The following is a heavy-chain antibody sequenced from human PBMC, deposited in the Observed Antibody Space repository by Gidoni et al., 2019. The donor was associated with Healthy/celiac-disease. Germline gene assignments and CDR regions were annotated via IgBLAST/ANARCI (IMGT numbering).Heavy chain of an antibody. CDR2: IYPGDSDT. D-gene: IGHD3-22*01. V-gene: IGHV5-51*01. Sequence: EVQLVQSGAEVKKPGESLKISCKGSGYSFTSYWIGWVRQMPGKGLEWMGIIYPGDSDTRYSPSFQGQVTISADKSISTAYLQWSSLKASDTAMYYCARQGRYYYDSSGYPGLYFDLWGRGTLVTVSS. CDR1: GYSFTSYW. J-gene: IGHJ2*01. CDR3: ARQGRYYYDSSGYPGLYFDL.